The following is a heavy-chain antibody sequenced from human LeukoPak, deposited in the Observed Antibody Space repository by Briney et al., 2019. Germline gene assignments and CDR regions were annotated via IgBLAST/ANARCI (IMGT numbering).Heavy chain of an antibody. D-gene: IGHD3-10*01. CDR1: GDTFTSYA. Sequence: GASVKVSCKASGDTFTSYAMHWVRQAPGQRLEWMGWINAGNGNTKYSQKLQRRVTITRDTSASTAYMELSSLRSEDTAVYYCARDRIIMVRGIEYWGQGTLVTVSS. CDR3: ARDRIIMVRGIEY. V-gene: IGHV1-3*01. CDR2: INAGNGNT. J-gene: IGHJ4*02.